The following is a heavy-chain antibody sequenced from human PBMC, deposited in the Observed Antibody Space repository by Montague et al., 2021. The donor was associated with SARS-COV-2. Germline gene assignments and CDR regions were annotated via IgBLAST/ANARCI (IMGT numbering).Heavy chain of an antibody. CDR3: ARGSGWMGNAFDI. Sequence: SETLSLTCTVSGGSISSYYWSWIRQPPGKGLEWIGYIYYSWSTNYNPSLKSRGTISVDTSKNQFSLKLSAVTAADTAVYYCARGSGWMGNAFDIWGQGTMVTVSS. J-gene: IGHJ3*02. CDR1: GGSISSYY. CDR2: IYYSWST. V-gene: IGHV4-59*01. D-gene: IGHD6-19*01.